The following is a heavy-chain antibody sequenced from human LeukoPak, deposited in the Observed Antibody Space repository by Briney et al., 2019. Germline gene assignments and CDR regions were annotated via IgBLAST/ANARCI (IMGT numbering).Heavy chain of an antibody. J-gene: IGHJ4*02. Sequence: SETLSLTCTVSGGSISSYYWTWIRQPPGKGLEWIGYTHYSGSTNYNPSLKSRVTISVDTSKNQFSLKLSSVTAADTAVYYCARRTAMAPYYFDYWGQGTLVTVSS. CDR3: ARRTAMAPYYFDY. D-gene: IGHD5-18*01. CDR1: GGSISSYY. CDR2: THYSGST. V-gene: IGHV4-59*08.